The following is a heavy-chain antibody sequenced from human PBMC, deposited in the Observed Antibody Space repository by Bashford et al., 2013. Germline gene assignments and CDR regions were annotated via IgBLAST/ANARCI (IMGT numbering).Heavy chain of an antibody. V-gene: IGHV4-34*01. J-gene: IGHJ6*02. CDR3: ARLRVVDGLDV. CDR2: INYRRTI. Sequence: SETLSLTCAVHGGSFNYYYWSWIRQSPGEGLEWIGEINYRRTIRYNPSLKSRVTISVDTSNNRFSLKLKSVTAADTGVYFCARLRVVDGLDVVGPGDHGHRLL. CDR1: GGSFNYYY. D-gene: IGHD3-3*01.